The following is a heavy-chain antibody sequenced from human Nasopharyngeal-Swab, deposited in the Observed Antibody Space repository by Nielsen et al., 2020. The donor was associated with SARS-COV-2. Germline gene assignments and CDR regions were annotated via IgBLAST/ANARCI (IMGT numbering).Heavy chain of an antibody. V-gene: IGHV3-21*01. Sequence: GESLKISCAASGFTFSSYSMNWVRQAPGKGLEWVSSISSSSSYIYYADSVKGRFTISRDNAKNSLYLQMNSLRAEDTAVYYCAILSSSPGFYYYYGMDVWGQGTTVTVSS. CDR1: GFTFSSYS. J-gene: IGHJ6*02. CDR3: AILSSSPGFYYYYGMDV. CDR2: ISSSSSYI. D-gene: IGHD6-6*01.